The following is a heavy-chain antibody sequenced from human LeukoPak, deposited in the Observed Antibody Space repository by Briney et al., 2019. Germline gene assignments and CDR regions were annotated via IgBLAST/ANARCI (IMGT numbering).Heavy chain of an antibody. CDR1: GFTFSDYS. Sequence: GGSLRLSCAASGFTFSDYSMNWVRQAPGKGLEWVSYISSGSATIYYADSVKGRFTISRDNAKNSLYLQMNSLRVEDTAVYYCARERGYSSSCYTLWGQGTLVTVSS. CDR2: ISSGSATI. D-gene: IGHD6-13*01. CDR3: ARERGYSSSCYTL. J-gene: IGHJ4*02. V-gene: IGHV3-48*01.